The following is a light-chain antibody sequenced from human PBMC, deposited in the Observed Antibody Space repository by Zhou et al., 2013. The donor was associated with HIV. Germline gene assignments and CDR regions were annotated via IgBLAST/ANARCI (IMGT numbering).Light chain of an antibody. CDR3: QQYNNWPWT. CDR1: QSVSSN. CDR2: RVS. Sequence: EIVMTQSPATLSVSPGERATLSCRASQSVSSNLAWYQQNPGQAPRLLIYRVSTRATGIAARFSGSGSGTEFTLTISSLQSEDFAVYYCQQYNNWPWTFGQGTKAEIK. V-gene: IGKV3-15*01. J-gene: IGKJ1*01.